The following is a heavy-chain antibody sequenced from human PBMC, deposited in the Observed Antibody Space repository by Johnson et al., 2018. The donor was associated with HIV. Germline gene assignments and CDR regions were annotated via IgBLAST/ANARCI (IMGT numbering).Heavy chain of an antibody. J-gene: IGHJ3*02. V-gene: IGHV3-30*14. Sequence: QVQLVESGGGVVQPGRSLRLSCAASGFTFSSYAMHWVRQAPGKGLEWVAVISSDGRNKYYADSVKGRFTISRDNSKNTLYLQMGSLRVEDMATYYCARARAKVVAGLDAFDIWGQGTMVTVSS. CDR2: ISSDGRNK. CDR1: GFTFSSYA. D-gene: IGHD6-19*01. CDR3: ARARAKVVAGLDAFDI.